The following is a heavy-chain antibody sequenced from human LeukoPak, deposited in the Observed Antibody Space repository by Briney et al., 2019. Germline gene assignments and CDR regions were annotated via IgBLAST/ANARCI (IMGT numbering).Heavy chain of an antibody. Sequence: PGGSLRLSCAASGFTFSSYGMHWVSQAPDKRLEWVAFIRYDGSNKDFADSVKGRFTISRYNSKNTLYLQMNSLRTDDTAVYYCAKATHSGYARGPNGDYWGQGTLVIVSS. CDR2: IRYDGSNK. CDR1: GFTFSSYG. D-gene: IGHD5-12*01. J-gene: IGHJ4*02. CDR3: AKATHSGYARGPNGDY. V-gene: IGHV3-30*02.